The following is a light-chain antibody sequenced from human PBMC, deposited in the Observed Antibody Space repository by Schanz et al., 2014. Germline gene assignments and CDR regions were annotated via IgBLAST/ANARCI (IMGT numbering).Light chain of an antibody. J-gene: IGKJ2*01. CDR2: GAS. Sequence: DIQMTQSPSSLSPSVGDTVTITCRASQTLSRYLNWYQQKPGKAPSLLIYGASTLQSGVPSRFSGSGSGTSFTLTISSLQPEDFATYYCQQSLSTPFTFGQGTKLEIK. CDR3: QQSLSTPFT. V-gene: IGKV1-39*01. CDR1: QTLSRY.